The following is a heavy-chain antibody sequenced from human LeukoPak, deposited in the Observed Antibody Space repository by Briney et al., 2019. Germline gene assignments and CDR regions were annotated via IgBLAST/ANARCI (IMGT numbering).Heavy chain of an antibody. CDR3: ARDVGYYYDSSGLRFDY. Sequence: GASVKVSCKASGYSFTTYGMNWVPQAPGQGLEWMGIINPSGGSTSYAQKFQGRVTMTRDTSTSTVYMELSSLRSEDTAVYYCARDVGYYYDSSGLRFDYWGQGTLVTVSS. V-gene: IGHV1-46*01. J-gene: IGHJ4*02. CDR1: GYSFTTYG. D-gene: IGHD3-22*01. CDR2: INPSGGST.